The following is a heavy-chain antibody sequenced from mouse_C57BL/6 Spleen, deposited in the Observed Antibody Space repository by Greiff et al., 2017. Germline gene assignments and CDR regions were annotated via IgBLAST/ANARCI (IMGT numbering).Heavy chain of an antibody. Sequence: VKVVESGPELVKPGASVKISCKASGYAFSSSWMNWVKQRPGKGLEWIGRIYPGDGDTNYNGKFKGKATLTADKSSSTAYMQLSSLTSEDSAVYFCARLLEYFDYWGQGTTLTVSS. V-gene: IGHV1-82*01. CDR3: ARLLEYFDY. J-gene: IGHJ2*01. CDR2: IYPGDGDT. CDR1: GYAFSSSW.